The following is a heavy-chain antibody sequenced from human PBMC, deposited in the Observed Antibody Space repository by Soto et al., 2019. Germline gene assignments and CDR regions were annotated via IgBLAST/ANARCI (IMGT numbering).Heavy chain of an antibody. J-gene: IGHJ4*02. V-gene: IGHV4-30-2*01. CDR3: ARGMTTVTTYDY. CDR1: GGSISSGGYS. CDR2: IYHSGST. Sequence: QLQLQESGSGLVKPSQTLSLTCAVSGGSISSGGYSWSWIRQPPGKGLEWIGYIYHSGSTYYNPALKRRVXXXVXXSKNQFSLTLSSVTAADTAVYYCARGMTTVTTYDYWGQGTLVTVSS. D-gene: IGHD4-4*01.